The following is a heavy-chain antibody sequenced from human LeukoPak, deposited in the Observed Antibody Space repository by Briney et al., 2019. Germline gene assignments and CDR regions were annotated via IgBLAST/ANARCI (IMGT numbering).Heavy chain of an antibody. V-gene: IGHV4-59*01. CDR1: GGPISSYY. J-gene: IGHJ4*02. D-gene: IGHD4-23*01. Sequence: PSETLSLTCTVSGGPISSYYWSWIRQPPGKGLEWIGYIYYSGSTNYNPSLKSRVTISVDTSKNQFSLKLSSVTAADTAVYYCARSPWIYGGNTEDYWGQGTLVTVSS. CDR2: IYYSGST. CDR3: ARSPWIYGGNTEDY.